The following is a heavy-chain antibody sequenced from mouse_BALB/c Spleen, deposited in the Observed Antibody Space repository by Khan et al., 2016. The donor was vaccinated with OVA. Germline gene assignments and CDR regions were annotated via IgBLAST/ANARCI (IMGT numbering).Heavy chain of an antibody. V-gene: IGHV3-2*02. CDR3: ARWGNSYFDY. Sequence: VQLKESGPGLVKPSQSLSLTCTVTGYSITSDYAWNWIRQFPGNKLEWMGYISYSGSTSYNPSLKSRISITRDTSKNQFFLKLNSVTTEDTATYYCARWGNSYFDYWGQGTTLTVSS. CDR1: GYSITSDYA. J-gene: IGHJ2*01. CDR2: ISYSGST.